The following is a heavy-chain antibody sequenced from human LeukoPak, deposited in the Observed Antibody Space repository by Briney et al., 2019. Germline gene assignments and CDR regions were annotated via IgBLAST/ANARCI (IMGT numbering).Heavy chain of an antibody. CDR3: ARDSMDV. CDR2: IYYSGST. CDR1: GGSISSHY. J-gene: IGHJ6*03. V-gene: IGHV4-59*11. Sequence: SETLSLTCTVSGGSISSHYWSWIRQPPEKGLEWIGYIYYSGSTNYNPSLKSRVTISVDTSKNQFSLKLSSVTAADTAVYYCARDSMDVWGKGTTVTVS.